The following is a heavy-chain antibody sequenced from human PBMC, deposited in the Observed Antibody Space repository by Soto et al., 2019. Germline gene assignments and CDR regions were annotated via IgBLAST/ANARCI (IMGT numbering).Heavy chain of an antibody. Sequence: QVQLVESGGGVVQPGRSLRLSCAASGFTFSSYAMHWVRQAPGKGLEWVAVISYDGNNKYYADSVKGRFTISRDNSKNTLYLQMTSLRAEDTAVYYCARALVGFDPWGQGTLVTVSS. V-gene: IGHV3-30-3*01. CDR1: GFTFSSYA. CDR3: ARALVGFDP. D-gene: IGHD3-10*01. J-gene: IGHJ5*02. CDR2: ISYDGNNK.